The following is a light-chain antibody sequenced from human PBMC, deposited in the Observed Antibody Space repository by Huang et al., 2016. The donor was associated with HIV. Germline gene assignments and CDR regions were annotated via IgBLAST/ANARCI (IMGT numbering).Light chain of an antibody. Sequence: DIQMTQSPSSLSASVGDRVTITCQASQDISNFLNWYQQKPGKAPKLLIFDASNLATGVPSRFSGSGSGTYFTFTISSLQPEDFATYHCQQYDNLPLTFGGGTKVEI. CDR3: QQYDNLPLT. J-gene: IGKJ4*01. CDR1: QDISNF. CDR2: DAS. V-gene: IGKV1-33*01.